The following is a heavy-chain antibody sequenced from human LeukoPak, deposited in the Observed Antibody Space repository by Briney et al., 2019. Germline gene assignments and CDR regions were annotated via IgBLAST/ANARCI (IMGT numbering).Heavy chain of an antibody. J-gene: IGHJ4*02. CDR1: GFTFTSYN. Sequence: GGSLRLSCAASGFTFTSYNMNWVRQAPGKGLEWVSAISTSSSYIYYAESVKGRFTISRDNANISLYLQMISLRAEDTAVYYCAREGAVAGLIDYWGQGTLVTVSS. V-gene: IGHV3-21*01. D-gene: IGHD6-19*01. CDR2: ISTSSSYI. CDR3: AREGAVAGLIDY.